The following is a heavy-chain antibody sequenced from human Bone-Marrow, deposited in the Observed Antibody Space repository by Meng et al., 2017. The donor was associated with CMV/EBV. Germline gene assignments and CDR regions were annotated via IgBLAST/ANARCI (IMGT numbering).Heavy chain of an antibody. V-gene: IGHV3-23*01. D-gene: IGHD4-17*01. CDR2: TSDSGTTI. CDR1: GFTFRTYT. CDR3: ATDATETFDY. J-gene: IGHJ4*02. Sequence: EVQLLESGGDLVQPGGSLRLSCVASGFTFRTYTMNWVRQAPGKGLEWVSGTSDSGTTIYYADSVKGRFTVSRDNAKNSLYLQMNSLRAEDTALYYCATDATETFDYWGQGTLVTVSS.